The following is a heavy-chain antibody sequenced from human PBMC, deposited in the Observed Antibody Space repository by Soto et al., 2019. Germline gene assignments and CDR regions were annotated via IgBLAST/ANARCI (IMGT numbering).Heavy chain of an antibody. Sequence: QVQLVQSGAEVKKPGASVKVSCKASGYTFTSYYMHWGRPAPGQGLDWMGIINPSGGSTSYAQKFQGRVTMTRDTSTSTVYMELSSLRAEAKAVYYCARGLEPPYYYYGMDVWGQGTTVTVSS. CDR3: ARGLEPPYYYYGMDV. V-gene: IGHV1-46*01. J-gene: IGHJ6*02. CDR1: GYTFTSYY. D-gene: IGHD1-1*01. CDR2: INPSGGST.